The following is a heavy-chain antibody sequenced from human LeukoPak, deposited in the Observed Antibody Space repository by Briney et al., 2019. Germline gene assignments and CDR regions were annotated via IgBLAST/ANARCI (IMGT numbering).Heavy chain of an antibody. Sequence: GGSLGLSCAGSGFTFSSYWMHWVRQAPGKGLVWVSRIGTDASSTTYADSVKGRFTISRDNAKGTLYLQMNSLRAEDTAVYYCTGHHQAYSRTYWGQGTLVTVSS. CDR1: GFTFSSYW. CDR3: TGHHQAYSRTY. CDR2: IGTDASST. J-gene: IGHJ4*02. D-gene: IGHD4-11*01. V-gene: IGHV3-74*01.